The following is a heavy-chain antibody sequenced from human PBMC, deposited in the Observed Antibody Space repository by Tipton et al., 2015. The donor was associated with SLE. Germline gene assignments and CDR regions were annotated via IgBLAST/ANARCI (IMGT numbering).Heavy chain of an antibody. CDR1: GFTFRNYG. J-gene: IGHJ4*02. V-gene: IGHV3-30*02. CDR3: AKNSGYDISSGYPHCDF. CDR2: IRFDGSNK. Sequence: SLRLSCAASGFTFRNYGMHWVRQAPGKGLEWVAFIRFDGSNKYDADSVKGRFTISRDNSKNTLYLQMSSLRAEDTAVYYCAKNSGYDISSGYPHCDFWGQGTLVTVSS. D-gene: IGHD3-3*01.